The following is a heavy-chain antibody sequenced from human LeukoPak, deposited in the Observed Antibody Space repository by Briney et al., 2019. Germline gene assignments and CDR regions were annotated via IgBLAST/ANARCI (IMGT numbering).Heavy chain of an antibody. Sequence: GSLRLSCAASGFTFSNAWMSWVRQAPGKGLEWVGRIKSKTDGGTTDYAAPVKGRFTISRDDSKNTLYLQMNSLKTEDTAVYYCTTELLWFGESSDYWGQGTLVTVSS. J-gene: IGHJ4*02. CDR1: GFTFSNAW. CDR3: TTELLWFGESSDY. CDR2: IKSKTDGGTT. D-gene: IGHD3-10*01. V-gene: IGHV3-15*01.